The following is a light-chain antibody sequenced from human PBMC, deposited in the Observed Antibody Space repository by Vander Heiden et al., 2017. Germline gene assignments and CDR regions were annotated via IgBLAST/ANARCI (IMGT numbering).Light chain of an antibody. CDR1: SSDVGSYNL. CDR3: CSYAGTSTYV. Sequence: QSALTQPAAVSSVPGQSTTISCTGTSSDVGSYNLVSWYQQHPGKAPTLMISEVSKRPSGVSNRFSCSKSGNTASLTISGLQAEDEADYYCCSYAGTSTYVFGTGTKVTVL. J-gene: IGLJ1*01. V-gene: IGLV2-23*02. CDR2: EVS.